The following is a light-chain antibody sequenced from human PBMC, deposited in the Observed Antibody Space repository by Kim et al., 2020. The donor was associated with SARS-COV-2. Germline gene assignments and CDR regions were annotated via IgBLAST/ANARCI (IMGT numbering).Light chain of an antibody. CDR3: QQYNSPPFT. Sequence: DIQMTQSPSSLSASVGDRVTITCQASQDISNYLNWYQQKPGKAPKLLIYDASNLESGVPSRFSGSGSGTDFTFTISSLQPEDIATYYCQQYNSPPFTFGEGTKVDIK. CDR1: QDISNY. V-gene: IGKV1-33*01. J-gene: IGKJ4*02. CDR2: DAS.